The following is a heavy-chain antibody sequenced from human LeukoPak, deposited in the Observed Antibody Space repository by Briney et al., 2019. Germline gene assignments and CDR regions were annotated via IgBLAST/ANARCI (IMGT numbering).Heavy chain of an antibody. CDR1: GYTFTSYD. D-gene: IGHD3-10*01. CDR3: ARTTYYYGSGGAFDI. Sequence: ASVKVSCKASGYTFTSYDINWVRQATGQGLEWMGWMNPNSGNTGYAQKFQGRVTITADESTSTAYMELSSLRSEDTAVYYCARTTYYYGSGGAFDIWGQGTMVTVSS. V-gene: IGHV1-8*01. CDR2: MNPNSGNT. J-gene: IGHJ3*02.